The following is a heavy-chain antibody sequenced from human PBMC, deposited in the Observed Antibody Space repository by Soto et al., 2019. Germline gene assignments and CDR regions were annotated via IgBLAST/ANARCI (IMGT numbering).Heavy chain of an antibody. Sequence: SVKVSCKAAGGTFSSYAISWVRQAPGQGLEWMGGIIPIFGTANYAQKFQGRVTITADESTSTAYMELSSLRSEDTAVYYCARGVYYYDSSGYYGLAVWGQGTTVTVSS. D-gene: IGHD3-22*01. CDR1: GGTFSSYA. CDR3: ARGVYYYDSSGYYGLAV. CDR2: IIPIFGTA. J-gene: IGHJ6*02. V-gene: IGHV1-69*13.